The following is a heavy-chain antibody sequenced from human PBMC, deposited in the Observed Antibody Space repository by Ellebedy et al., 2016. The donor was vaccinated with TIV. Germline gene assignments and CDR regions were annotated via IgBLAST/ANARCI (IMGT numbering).Heavy chain of an antibody. CDR2: IGSAGDT. Sequence: PGGSLRLSCAASGFTFSSHDMHWVRQGTGKGLEWVEAIGSAGDTYYSGSVKGRFNISRENGKNSVYLQMNSLRAEDTAVYYCARASDGLDYWGQGTLVSVSS. CDR3: ARASDGLDY. V-gene: IGHV3-13*01. J-gene: IGHJ4*02. CDR1: GFTFSSHD. D-gene: IGHD2-8*01.